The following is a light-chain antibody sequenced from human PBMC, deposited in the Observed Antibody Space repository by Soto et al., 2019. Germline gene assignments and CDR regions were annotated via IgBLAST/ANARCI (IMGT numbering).Light chain of an antibody. CDR1: SSDVGGYNY. CDR2: EVS. CDR3: CSYTTSNTYWV. Sequence: QSALTQPASVSGSPGQSITISCTGSSSDVGGYNYVSWYQQHPGKAPKLMIYEVSNRPSGISNRFSGSKSGNTASLTLSGLQAEDEADYYCCSYTTSNTYWVFGGGTQLTVL. V-gene: IGLV2-14*01. J-gene: IGLJ3*02.